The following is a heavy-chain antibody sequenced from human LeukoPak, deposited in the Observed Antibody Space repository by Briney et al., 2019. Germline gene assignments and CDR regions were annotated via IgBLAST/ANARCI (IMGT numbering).Heavy chain of an antibody. V-gene: IGHV1-69*06. CDR3: ARVGTYYYGSGSYSGGFDP. Sequence: SVKVSCKASGGTFTSYAISWVRHAPGQGLEWMGGIIPIFGTANYAQKFQGRVTITAHKSTSTAYMELSSLRSEDTAVYYCARVGTYYYGSGSYSGGFDPWGQGTLVTVSS. CDR2: IIPIFGTA. J-gene: IGHJ5*02. CDR1: GGTFTSYA. D-gene: IGHD3-10*01.